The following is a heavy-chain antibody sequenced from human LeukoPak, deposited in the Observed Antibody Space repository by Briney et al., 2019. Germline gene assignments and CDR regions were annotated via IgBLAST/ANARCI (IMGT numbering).Heavy chain of an antibody. Sequence: ASVKVSCKASGYTFTSNALGWVRQAPGQGLEWMGWINTNTANPTYAQGFTGRFVLSLDTSDNTAYLQISSLQAEDTAMYYCASFFCTSELCSYLDYWGQGTLVTVSS. CDR1: GYTFTSNA. J-gene: IGHJ4*02. D-gene: IGHD2-8*02. CDR3: ASFFCTSELCSYLDY. CDR2: INTNTANP. V-gene: IGHV7-4-1*02.